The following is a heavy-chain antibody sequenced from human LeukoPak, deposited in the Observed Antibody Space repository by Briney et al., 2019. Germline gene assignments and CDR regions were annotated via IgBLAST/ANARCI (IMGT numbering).Heavy chain of an antibody. CDR3: ARSNADIVVVPAAIPFDY. CDR1: GFTFSSYA. J-gene: IGHJ4*02. CDR2: ISGSGGST. D-gene: IGHD2-2*01. V-gene: IGHV3-23*01. Sequence: GGSLRLSCAASGFTFSSYAMSWVRQAPGKGLEWVSAISGSGGSTYYADSVKGRFTISRDNSKNTLYLQMYSLRAEDTAVYYCARSNADIVVVPAAIPFDYWGQGTLVTVSS.